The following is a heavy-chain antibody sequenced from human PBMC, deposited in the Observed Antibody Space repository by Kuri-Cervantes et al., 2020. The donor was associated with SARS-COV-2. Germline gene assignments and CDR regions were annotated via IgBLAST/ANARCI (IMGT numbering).Heavy chain of an antibody. Sequence: GESLKISCAASGFSFSSYAMSWVRQAPGKGLEWVSAISGSGGSTYYADSVKGRFTISRDNSKNTLYLQVNSLRAEDTAVYYCARDQAGTIDYWGQGTLVTVSS. V-gene: IGHV3-23*01. CDR1: GFSFSSYA. CDR3: ARDQAGTIDY. J-gene: IGHJ4*02. D-gene: IGHD1-1*01. CDR2: ISGSGGST.